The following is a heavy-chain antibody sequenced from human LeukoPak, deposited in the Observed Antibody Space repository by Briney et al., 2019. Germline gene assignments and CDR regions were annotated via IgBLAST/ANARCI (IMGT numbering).Heavy chain of an antibody. CDR1: GGSISSYY. J-gene: IGHJ4*02. Sequence: SETLSLTCTVSGGSISSYYWSWIRQPPGKGLEWIGYIYYSGSTNYNPSLKSRVTMSVDTSKNQFSLKLSSVTAADTAVYYCARERGDYNDYWGQGTLVTVSS. V-gene: IGHV4-59*12. CDR2: IYYSGST. D-gene: IGHD3-10*01. CDR3: ARERGDYNDY.